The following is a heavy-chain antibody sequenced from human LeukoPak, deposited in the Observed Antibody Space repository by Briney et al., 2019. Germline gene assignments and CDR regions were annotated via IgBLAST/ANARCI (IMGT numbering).Heavy chain of an antibody. CDR2: IWGDGNTE. Sequence: PGRSLRLSCAASGFTFSKYGMHWVRQAPGEGPEWVAVIWGDGNTEMYAESVKGRFTISRDNSKNTVYLQMNSLSVDDTAVYYCATDGSGPYYSLFDRWGQGTLVIDSS. CDR1: GFTFSKYG. J-gene: IGHJ5*02. D-gene: IGHD4-11*01. V-gene: IGHV3-33*01. CDR3: ATDGSGPYYSLFDR.